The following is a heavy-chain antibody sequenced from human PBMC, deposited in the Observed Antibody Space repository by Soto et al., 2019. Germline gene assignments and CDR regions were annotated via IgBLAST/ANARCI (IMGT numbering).Heavy chain of an antibody. J-gene: IGHJ5*02. D-gene: IGHD2-21*02. CDR3: ARVKVVTSEWFDP. CDR2: IIPILGIA. V-gene: IGHV1-69*02. Sequence: QVQLVQSGAEVKKPGSSVKVSCKASGGTFSSYTISWVRQAPRQGLEWMGRIIPILGIANYAQKFQGRVTITADKSTSTAYMELSSLRSEDTAVYYCARVKVVTSEWFDPWGQGTLVTVSS. CDR1: GGTFSSYT.